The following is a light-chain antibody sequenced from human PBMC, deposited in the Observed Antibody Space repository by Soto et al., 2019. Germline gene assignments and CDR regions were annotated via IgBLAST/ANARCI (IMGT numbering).Light chain of an antibody. V-gene: IGKV3-11*01. Sequence: EIVLTQSPATLSLSPGERATLSCRASQSVSSSLAWYQQKPGQAPRLLIYDASNRATGIPARFSGSGSGTDFTLTISSLEPEDFAVYYCQQRSNWPPFTFGPGTKVDI. CDR1: QSVSSS. CDR3: QQRSNWPPFT. CDR2: DAS. J-gene: IGKJ3*01.